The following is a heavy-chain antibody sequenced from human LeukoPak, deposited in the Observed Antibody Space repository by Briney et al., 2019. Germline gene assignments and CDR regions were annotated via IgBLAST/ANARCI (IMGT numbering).Heavy chain of an antibody. J-gene: IGHJ4*02. CDR1: GFTVSSNY. CDR3: AKAGNIRFDY. D-gene: IGHD1/OR15-1a*01. CDR2: IYTTGTT. Sequence: GGSLRLSCAVSGFTVSSNYMSWVRQAPGKGLEWVSVIYTTGTTYYADSVKGRFTISRDNSKNTLYLQMTSLRVEDTAVYYCAKAGNIRFDYWGQGTLVTVSS. V-gene: IGHV3-53*01.